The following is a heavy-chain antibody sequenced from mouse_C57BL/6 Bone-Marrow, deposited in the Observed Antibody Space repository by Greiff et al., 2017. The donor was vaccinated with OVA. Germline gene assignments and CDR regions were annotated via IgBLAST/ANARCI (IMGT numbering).Heavy chain of an antibody. CDR1: GFSLTSYG. CDR2: IWSGGST. V-gene: IGHV2-2*01. CDR3: ASWYFDV. Sequence: QVQLQQSGPGLVQPSQSLSITCTVSGFSLTSYGVHWVRQSPGKGLEWLGVIWSGGSTDYNAAFISRLSISKDNSKSQVFFKMNSLQADDTATYYCASWYFDVWGTGTTVTVSA. J-gene: IGHJ1*03.